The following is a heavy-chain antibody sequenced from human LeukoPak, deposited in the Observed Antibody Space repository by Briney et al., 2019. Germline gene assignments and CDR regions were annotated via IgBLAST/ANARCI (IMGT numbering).Heavy chain of an antibody. V-gene: IGHV3-33*06. CDR2: IWSDGTQK. Sequence: GGSLRLSCAASGFTFSSYGMHWVRQAPGKGLEWVAVIWSDGTQKYYGDAVKGRLTISRDNSMKTLFLQMNSLRGDDTAVYYCAKDAQRGFDYSNSLESWGQGTLVTVSS. D-gene: IGHD4-11*01. CDR1: GFTFSSYG. CDR3: AKDAQRGFDYSNSLES. J-gene: IGHJ5*01.